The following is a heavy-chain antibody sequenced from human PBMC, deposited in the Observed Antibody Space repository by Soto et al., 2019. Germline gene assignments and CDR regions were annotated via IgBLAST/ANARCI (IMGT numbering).Heavy chain of an antibody. CDR1: GGSISSYY. CDR2: IYTSGST. Sequence: QVQLQESGPGLVKPSETLSLTCTVSGGSISSYYWSWIRQPAGKGLEWIGRIYTSGSTNYNPSLKNRVTMSVDTSKNQFSLKLSSVTAADTAVYYCAKIGAASSWATWYFDLWGRGTLVTVSS. CDR3: AKIGAASSWATWYFDL. D-gene: IGHD3-10*01. V-gene: IGHV4-4*07. J-gene: IGHJ2*01.